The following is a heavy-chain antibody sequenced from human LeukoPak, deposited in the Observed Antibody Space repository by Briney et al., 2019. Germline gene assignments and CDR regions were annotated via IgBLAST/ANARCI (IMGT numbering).Heavy chain of an antibody. D-gene: IGHD2-15*01. Sequence: ASVKVSCKASGYTFTSHDINWARQATGQGLEWMGWMNPNSGNTGYAQKFQGRVTITRNTSISTAYMELSSLRSDDTALYYCARDFCTGAGCYHALGSWGQGALVTVSS. CDR2: MNPNSGNT. CDR3: ARDFCTGAGCYHALGS. CDR1: GYTFTSHD. V-gene: IGHV1-8*01. J-gene: IGHJ5*02.